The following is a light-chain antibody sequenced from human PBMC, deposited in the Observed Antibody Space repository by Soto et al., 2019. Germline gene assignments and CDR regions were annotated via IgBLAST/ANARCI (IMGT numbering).Light chain of an antibody. CDR3: QQYGTSPRT. V-gene: IGKV3-20*01. Sequence: EIVLTQSPGTLSLSPGGRATLSCRASQSVSSNYLAWYQQKPGQATSLLLYGASSRATGFPDRFSGSGSGTDFTLTTSGLEPEDFAVYYCQQYGTSPRTFGQGTKVDIK. J-gene: IGKJ1*01. CDR1: QSVSSNY. CDR2: GAS.